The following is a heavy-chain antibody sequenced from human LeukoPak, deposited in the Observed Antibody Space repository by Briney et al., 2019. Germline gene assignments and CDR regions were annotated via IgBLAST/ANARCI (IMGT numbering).Heavy chain of an antibody. J-gene: IGHJ5*02. V-gene: IGHV1-18*01. D-gene: IGHD2-15*01. CDR2: ISAYNGNT. CDR1: GYTFTSYG. CDR3: ANSLGDPPWCDP. Sequence: GASVKVSCKASGYTFTSYGISWVRQAPGQGLEWMGWISAYNGNTNYAQKLQGRDTMTTDTSTSTTYMELRSLRSDDTAVYYCANSLGDPPWCDPWGQGTLVTVSS.